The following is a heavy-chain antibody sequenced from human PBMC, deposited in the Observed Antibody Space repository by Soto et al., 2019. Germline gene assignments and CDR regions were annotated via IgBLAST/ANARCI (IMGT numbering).Heavy chain of an antibody. CDR1: GFTFSSYA. J-gene: IGHJ4*02. Sequence: LRLSCAASGFTFSSYAMSWVRQAPGKGLEWVSAISGSGGSTYYADSVKGRFTISRDNSKNTLYLQMNSLRADDTAIYYCAKDSLHYYDSSGYDYYFDYWGQGTLVTVSS. CDR2: ISGSGGST. CDR3: AKDSLHYYDSSGYDYYFDY. D-gene: IGHD3-22*01. V-gene: IGHV3-23*01.